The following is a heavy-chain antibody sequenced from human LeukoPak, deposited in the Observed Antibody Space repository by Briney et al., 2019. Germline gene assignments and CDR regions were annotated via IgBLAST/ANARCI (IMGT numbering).Heavy chain of an antibody. Sequence: GASVKVSCKASGYTFTSYGISWVRQAPGQGLEWMGWISAYNGNTNYAQKLQGRVTMTTDTSTSTAYMELRSLRSDDTAVYFCARDAREVSYYGSGTFKFGDNYFDYWGQGTLVTVSS. CDR1: GYTFTSYG. V-gene: IGHV1-18*01. CDR3: ARDAREVSYYGSGTFKFGDNYFDY. J-gene: IGHJ4*02. CDR2: ISAYNGNT. D-gene: IGHD3-10*01.